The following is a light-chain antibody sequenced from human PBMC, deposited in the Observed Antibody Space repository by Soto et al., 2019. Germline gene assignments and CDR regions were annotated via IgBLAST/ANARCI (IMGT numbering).Light chain of an antibody. CDR1: QGISNY. CDR3: QKYNSYSLWT. J-gene: IGKJ1*01. Sequence: DIQMTQSPSSLSASVGDRVTITCRASQGISNYLAWYQQKPGKVPKLLIYAASTLQSGVPSRFSGSGSGTEFTLTISSLQPDDFATYYCQKYNSYSLWTFGQGTKVDI. V-gene: IGKV1-27*01. CDR2: AAS.